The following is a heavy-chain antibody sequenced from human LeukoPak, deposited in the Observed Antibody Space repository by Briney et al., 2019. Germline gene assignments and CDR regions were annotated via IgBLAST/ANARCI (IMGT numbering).Heavy chain of an antibody. CDR3: ARDIGPLYGDYFRFDP. J-gene: IGHJ5*02. CDR2: ISSSSSYI. D-gene: IGHD4-17*01. Sequence: GGSLRLSCAASGFTFSSYSMNWVRQAPGKGLEWVSSISSSSSYIYYADSVKGRFTISRDNARNSLYLQMNSLRAEDTAVYYCARDIGPLYGDYFRFDPWGQGTLVTVSS. CDR1: GFTFSSYS. V-gene: IGHV3-21*01.